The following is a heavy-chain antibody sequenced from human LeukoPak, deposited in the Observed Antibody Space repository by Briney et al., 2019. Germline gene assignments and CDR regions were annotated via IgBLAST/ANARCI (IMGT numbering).Heavy chain of an antibody. CDR2: INHSGST. D-gene: IGHD4-17*01. Sequence: SETLSLTCTVSGGSISNYYWSWIRQPPGKGLEWIGEINHSGSTNYNPSLKSRVTISVDTSKNQFSLKLSSVTAADTAVYYCARRTHYGDFYYYYYYMDVWGKGTTVTISS. V-gene: IGHV4-34*01. CDR3: ARRTHYGDFYYYYYYMDV. CDR1: GGSISNYY. J-gene: IGHJ6*03.